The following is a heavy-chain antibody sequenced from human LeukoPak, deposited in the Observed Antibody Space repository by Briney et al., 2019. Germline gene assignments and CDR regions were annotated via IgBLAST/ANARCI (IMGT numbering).Heavy chain of an antibody. Sequence: SETLSLTCTVSGGSISSGGYYWSWIRQHPGKGLEWIGYIYYSGSTYYNPSLKSRVTISVDTSKNQFSLKLSSVIAADPAVYYCARGPPPYSSSGGRDYWGQGTLVTVSS. D-gene: IGHD6-6*01. V-gene: IGHV4-31*03. CDR3: ARGPPPYSSSGGRDY. CDR1: GGSISSGGYY. CDR2: IYYSGST. J-gene: IGHJ4*02.